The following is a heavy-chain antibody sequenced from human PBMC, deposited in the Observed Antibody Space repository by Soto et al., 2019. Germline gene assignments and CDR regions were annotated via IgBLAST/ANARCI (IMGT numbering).Heavy chain of an antibody. CDR1: GFTFSSYA. V-gene: IGHV3-30-3*01. CDR2: ISYDGSNK. Sequence: QVQLVESGGGVVQPGRSLRLSCAASGFTFSSYAMHWVRQAPGKGLEWVAVISYDGSNKYYADSVKGRFTISRDNSKNTLYLQMNSLRAEDTAVYXXARVYXGSYWPPGPTDYWGQGTLVTVSS. CDR3: ARVYXGSYWPPGPTDY. J-gene: IGHJ4*02. D-gene: IGHD1-26*01.